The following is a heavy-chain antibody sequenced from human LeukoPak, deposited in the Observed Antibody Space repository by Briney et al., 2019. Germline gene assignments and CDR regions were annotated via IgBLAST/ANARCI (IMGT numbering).Heavy chain of an antibody. CDR1: GFTFSSYS. CDR2: ISSSSSYI. J-gene: IGHJ4*02. Sequence: PGGSLRLSCAASGFTFSSYSMNWVRQAPGKGLECVSSISSSSSYIYYADSVKGRFTISRDNAKNSLYLQMNSLRAEDTAVYYCARDYYGSGSYYKGSGFLYWGQGTLVTVSS. V-gene: IGHV3-21*01. D-gene: IGHD3-10*01. CDR3: ARDYYGSGSYYKGSGFLY.